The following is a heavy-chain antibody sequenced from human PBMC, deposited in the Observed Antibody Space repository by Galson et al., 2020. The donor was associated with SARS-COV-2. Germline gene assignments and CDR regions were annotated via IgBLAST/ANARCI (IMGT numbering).Heavy chain of an antibody. J-gene: IGHJ6*03. Sequence: GESLKISCAASGFTFSSYSMNWVRQAPGKGLEWVSSISSSSSYIYYADSVKGRFTISRDNAKNSLYLQMNSLRAEDTAVYYSARVCVTTGCYYYYMDVWGKGTTVTVSS. CDR2: ISSSSSYI. CDR1: GFTFSSYS. D-gene: IGHD4-17*01. V-gene: IGHV3-21*01. CDR3: ARVCVTTGCYYYYMDV.